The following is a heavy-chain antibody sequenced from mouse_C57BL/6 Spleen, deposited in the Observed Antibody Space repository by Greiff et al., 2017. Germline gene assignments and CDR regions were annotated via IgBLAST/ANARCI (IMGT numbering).Heavy chain of an antibody. CDR2: IWSGGST. CDR3: ARNEGDYYYGPWFAY. D-gene: IGHD1-1*01. V-gene: IGHV2-2*01. Sequence: QVQLQQSGPGLVQPSQSLSITCTVSGFSLTSYGVHWVRQSPGKGLEWLGVIWSGGSTDYNAAFISRLSISKDNSTSQVFFKMNSLQADDTAIYYCARNEGDYYYGPWFAYWGQGTLVTVSA. J-gene: IGHJ3*01. CDR1: GFSLTSYG.